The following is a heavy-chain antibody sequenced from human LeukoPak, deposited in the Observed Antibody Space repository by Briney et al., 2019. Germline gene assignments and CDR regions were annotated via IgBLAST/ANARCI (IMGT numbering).Heavy chain of an antibody. Sequence: ASVKVSCKASGYTFTGYYMHWVRQAPGQGLEWMGWINPNSGGTNYAQKFQGRVTMTRDTSISTAYMELSRLRSDDTAVYYCARVPNYYGSGSYALDYWGQGTLVTVSS. J-gene: IGHJ4*02. CDR1: GYTFTGYY. V-gene: IGHV1-2*02. CDR3: ARVPNYYGSGSYALDY. CDR2: INPNSGGT. D-gene: IGHD3-10*01.